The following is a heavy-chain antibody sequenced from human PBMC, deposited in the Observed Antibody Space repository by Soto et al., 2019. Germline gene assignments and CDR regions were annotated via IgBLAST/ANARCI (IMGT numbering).Heavy chain of an antibody. CDR1: GGSISSSYW. CDR3: ARVWGGAFDI. Sequence: SETLSLTCAVSGGSISSSYWWSWVRQPPGKGLEWIGEIYHSGSANYNPSLKSRVTISVDTSKNQFSLKLSSVTAADTAVYYCARVWGGAFDIWGQGTMVTVSS. D-gene: IGHD3-10*01. CDR2: IYHSGSA. J-gene: IGHJ3*02. V-gene: IGHV4-4*02.